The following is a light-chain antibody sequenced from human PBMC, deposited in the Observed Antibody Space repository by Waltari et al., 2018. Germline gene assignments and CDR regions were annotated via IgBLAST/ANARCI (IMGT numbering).Light chain of an antibody. J-gene: IGKJ1*01. CDR3: QQYGSSPRT. V-gene: IGKV3-20*01. Sequence: RASQSVSSSYLAWYQKKPGQAPRLLIYGSSSRATGIPDRFSGSGSGTDFTLTISRLEPEDFAVYYCQQYGSSPRTFGQGTKVEIK. CDR1: QSVSSSY. CDR2: GSS.